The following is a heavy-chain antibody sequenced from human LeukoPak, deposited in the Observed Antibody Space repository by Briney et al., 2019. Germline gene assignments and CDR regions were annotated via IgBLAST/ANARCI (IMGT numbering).Heavy chain of an antibody. CDR1: GFTSGFTFSHYR. Sequence: PGGSLRLSCAASGFTSGFTFSHYRMNWVRQAPGKGLEWVSSISSSSSYIYYADSVKGRFTISKDNAKNSLYLQMNSLRAEDTAVYQCATVLFGVVTRSAFWGQGTLVNVYS. CDR2: ISSSSSYI. CDR3: ATVLFGVVTRSAF. D-gene: IGHD3-3*01. J-gene: IGHJ4*02. V-gene: IGHV3-21*01.